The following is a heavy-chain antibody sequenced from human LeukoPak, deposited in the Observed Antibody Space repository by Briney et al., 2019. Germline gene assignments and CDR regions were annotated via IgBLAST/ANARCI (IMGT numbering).Heavy chain of an antibody. Sequence: SETLSLTCTVSGGSISSYYWSWIRQPPGKGLEWIGYIYYSGSTNYNPSLKSRVTISVDTSKNQFSLKLSSVTAADTAVYYCARHGSGQYYRDISTGHPGGFDYWGQGTLVTVSS. J-gene: IGHJ4*02. CDR1: GGSISSYY. D-gene: IGHD3-9*01. V-gene: IGHV4-59*08. CDR3: ARHGSGQYYRDISTGHPGGFDY. CDR2: IYYSGST.